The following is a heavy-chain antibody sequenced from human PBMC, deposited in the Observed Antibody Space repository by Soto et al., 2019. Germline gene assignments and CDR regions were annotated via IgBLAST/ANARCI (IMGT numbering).Heavy chain of an antibody. J-gene: IGHJ6*03. Sequence: GVSLRLSCVASGFTLSSDLMTWFRQAPGKGLEWVANIKQDASEKYYVDSVKGRFTISRDNARNSVFLQINILRADATAVYYCARGYYYGSGRYSPENCMDVWGKRTTVTVSS. D-gene: IGHD3-10*01. CDR2: IKQDASEK. CDR3: ARGYYYGSGRYSPENCMDV. CDR1: GFTLSSDL. V-gene: IGHV3-7*01.